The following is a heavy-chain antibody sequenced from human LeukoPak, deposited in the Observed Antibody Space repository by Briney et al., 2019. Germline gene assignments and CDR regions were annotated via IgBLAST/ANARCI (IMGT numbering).Heavy chain of an antibody. CDR3: ARGRSPTYYYDSSGYPKYYFDY. D-gene: IGHD3-22*01. CDR2: INPNSGGT. V-gene: IGHV1-2*02. J-gene: IGHJ4*02. Sequence: GASVKVSCKASGYTFTGYYMHWVRQAPGQGLEWMGWINPNSGGTNYAQKLQGRVTMTTDTSTSTAYMELRSLRSDDTAVYYCARGRSPTYYYDSSGYPKYYFDYWGQGTLATVSS. CDR1: GYTFTGYY.